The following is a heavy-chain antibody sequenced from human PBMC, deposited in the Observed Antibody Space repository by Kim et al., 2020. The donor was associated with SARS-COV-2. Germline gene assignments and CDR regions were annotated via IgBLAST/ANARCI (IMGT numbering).Heavy chain of an antibody. J-gene: IGHJ5*02. CDR1: GYTFTSYD. D-gene: IGHD3-9*01. CDR2: MNPNSGNT. CDR3: ARGRAVHWLLDWDWFDP. Sequence: ASVKVSCKASGYTFTSYDINWVRQATGQGLEWMGWMNPNSGNTGYAQKFQGRVTMTRNTSISTAYMELSSLRSEDTAVYYCARGRAVHWLLDWDWFDPWGQGTLVTVSS. V-gene: IGHV1-8*01.